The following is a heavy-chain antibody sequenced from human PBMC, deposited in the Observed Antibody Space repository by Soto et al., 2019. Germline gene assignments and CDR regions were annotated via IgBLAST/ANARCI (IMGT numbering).Heavy chain of an antibody. J-gene: IGHJ4*02. Sequence: PGGSLRLSCAASGFTFSSYGMHWVRQAPGKGLEWVAIISYDGSKYYADSVKGRFTISRDNSKNTLYLQMNSLRAEDTAVYYCAKNRVDWLFYTHLDYWGQGTLVTVSS. V-gene: IGHV3-30*18. D-gene: IGHD3-9*01. CDR3: AKNRVDWLFYTHLDY. CDR1: GFTFSSYG. CDR2: ISYDGSK.